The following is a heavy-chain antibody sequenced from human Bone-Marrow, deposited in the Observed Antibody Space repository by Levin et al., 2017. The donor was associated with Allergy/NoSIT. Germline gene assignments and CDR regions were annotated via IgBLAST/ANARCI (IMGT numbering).Heavy chain of an antibody. CDR2: ISASNGNT. CDR1: GYTFTSYG. J-gene: IGHJ4*02. CDR3: ARVGDYSGRYPFDY. D-gene: IGHD1-26*01. V-gene: IGHV1-18*01. Sequence: ASVKVSCKASGYTFTSYGFGWVRQAPGQGLEWMGWISASNGNTNYAQKLQGRVTMTTDTSTRTAYMDLRSLRSDDTALYYCARVGDYSGRYPFDYWGQGTLVTVSS.